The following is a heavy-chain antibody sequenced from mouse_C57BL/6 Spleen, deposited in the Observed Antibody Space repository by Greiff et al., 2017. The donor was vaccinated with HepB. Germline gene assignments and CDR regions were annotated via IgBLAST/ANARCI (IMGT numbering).Heavy chain of an antibody. D-gene: IGHD2-3*01. CDR1: GYTFTDYN. CDR3: AYDGYSAWFAY. J-gene: IGHJ3*01. CDR2: INPNNGGT. V-gene: IGHV1-22*01. Sequence: EVKLQESGPELVKPGASVKMSCKASGYTFTDYNMHWVKQSHGKSLEWIGYINPNNGGTSYNQKFKGKATLTVNKSSSTAYMELRSLTSEDSAVYYCAYDGYSAWFAYWGQGTLVTVSA.